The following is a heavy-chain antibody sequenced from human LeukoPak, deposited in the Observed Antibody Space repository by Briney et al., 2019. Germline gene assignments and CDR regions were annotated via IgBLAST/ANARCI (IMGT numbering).Heavy chain of an antibody. J-gene: IGHJ4*02. V-gene: IGHV4-39*01. Sequence: PSETLSLTCTVSGGSISSSSYYWGWIRQPPGQGLEWIGSIYYSGSTYYNPSLKSRVTISVDTSKNQFSLKLSSVTAADTAVYYCARLRYYYDSSGYYADYWGQGTLVTVSS. CDR1: GGSISSSSYY. D-gene: IGHD3-22*01. CDR3: ARLRYYYDSSGYYADY. CDR2: IYYSGST.